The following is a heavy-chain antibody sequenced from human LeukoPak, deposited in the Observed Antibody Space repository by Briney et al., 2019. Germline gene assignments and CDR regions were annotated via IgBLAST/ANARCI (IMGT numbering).Heavy chain of an antibody. CDR3: GRDSRGPDY. V-gene: IGHV4-39*07. Sequence: SETLSLTCTVSGGSISNSNSYWGWIRQSPGKGLEWIANIYYSGSTYYNPSLKSRLTISVDTSKNQISLKLNSVTAADTAVYYCGRDSRGPDYWGQGTLVTVSS. CDR2: IYYSGST. J-gene: IGHJ4*02. D-gene: IGHD3-22*01. CDR1: GGSISNSNSY.